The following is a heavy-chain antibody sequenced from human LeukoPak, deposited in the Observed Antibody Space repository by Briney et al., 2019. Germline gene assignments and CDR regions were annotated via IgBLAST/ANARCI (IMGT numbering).Heavy chain of an antibody. CDR2: ISGNGGRT. Sequence: GGSLRLSCAASGFTFSILDMSWVRQAPGKGLEWVSAISGNGGRTYYADSVKGRFTTSRDNSKNTLYLQMNSLRAEDTAVYYCASAAGPFDNWGQGTLVTVSS. V-gene: IGHV3-23*01. D-gene: IGHD6-13*01. CDR1: GFTFSILD. CDR3: ASAAGPFDN. J-gene: IGHJ4*02.